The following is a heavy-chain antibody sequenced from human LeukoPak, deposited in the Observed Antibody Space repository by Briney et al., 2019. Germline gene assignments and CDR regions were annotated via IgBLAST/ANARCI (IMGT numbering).Heavy chain of an antibody. D-gene: IGHD5-18*01. V-gene: IGHV4-31*03. CDR3: AGGGRGYSYGLDS. CDR2: VYYSGAT. CDR1: GDSMNSFTYF. Sequence: SERLSLTCTVSGDSMNSFTYFWTWIRQHPEKGLEWIGHVYYSGATYVNPSLKRRLTMSADTPKNQLSLHLTSVTAADTAVYYCAGGGRGYSYGLDSWGQGIPVTVSS. J-gene: IGHJ4*02.